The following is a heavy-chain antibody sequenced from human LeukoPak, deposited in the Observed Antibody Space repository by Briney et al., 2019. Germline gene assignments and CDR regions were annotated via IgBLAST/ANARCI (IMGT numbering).Heavy chain of an antibody. Sequence: PSETLSLTCTVSGGSISSSNYYWGWIRQPPGKGLEWIGSIYYSGSTYYNPSLKSRVTISVDTSKNQFSLKLSSVTAADTAVYYCARDPPHCGGDCYFDYWGQGTLVTVSS. V-gene: IGHV4-39*07. CDR3: ARDPPHCGGDCYFDY. CDR2: IYYSGST. CDR1: GGSISSSNYY. D-gene: IGHD2-21*02. J-gene: IGHJ4*02.